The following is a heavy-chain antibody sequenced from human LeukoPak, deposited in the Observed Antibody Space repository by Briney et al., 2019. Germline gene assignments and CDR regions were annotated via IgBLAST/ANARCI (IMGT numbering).Heavy chain of an antibody. CDR2: ISSSSSYI. CDR1: GFTFSSYS. D-gene: IGHD6-13*01. Sequence: GSLRLSCAASGFTFSSYSMNWVRQAPGKGLEWVSSISSSSSYIYYADSVKGRFTISRDNAKNSLYLQMNSLRAEDTAVYYCARDLSVAAAVHFDYWGQGTLVTVSS. J-gene: IGHJ4*02. CDR3: ARDLSVAAAVHFDY. V-gene: IGHV3-21*01.